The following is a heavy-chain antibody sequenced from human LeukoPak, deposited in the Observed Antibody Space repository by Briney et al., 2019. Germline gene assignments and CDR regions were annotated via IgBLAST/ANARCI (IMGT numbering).Heavy chain of an antibody. V-gene: IGHV4-39*01. D-gene: IGHD3-9*01. J-gene: IGHJ4*02. Sequence: SETLSLTCTVSGGSISSSSYYWGWIRQPPGKGLERIGSIYYSGSTYYNPSLKSRVTMSVDTSKNQFSLKLSSVTAADTAVYYCARRPDWLLGCFDYWGQGTLVTVSS. CDR3: ARRPDWLLGCFDY. CDR2: IYYSGST. CDR1: GGSISSSSYY.